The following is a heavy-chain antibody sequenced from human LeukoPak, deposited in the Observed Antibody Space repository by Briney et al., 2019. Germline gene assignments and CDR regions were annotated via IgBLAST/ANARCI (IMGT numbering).Heavy chain of an antibody. CDR3: ARGPYCSGGSCYSDFDY. CDR2: ISVYNGNT. CDR1: GYTLTSYD. Sequence: GASVKVSCKTSGYTLTSYDINWVRQAPGQGLEWMGGISVYNGNTNYAQRLQGRVTMTTDTSTSTAYMELRSLRSDDTAVYYCARGPYCSGGSCYSDFDYWGQGTLVTVSS. J-gene: IGHJ4*02. D-gene: IGHD2-15*01. V-gene: IGHV1-18*01.